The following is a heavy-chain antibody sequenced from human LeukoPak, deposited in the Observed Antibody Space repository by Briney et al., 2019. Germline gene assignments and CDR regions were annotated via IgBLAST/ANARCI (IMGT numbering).Heavy chain of an antibody. Sequence: GGCLRLSCTASGFTFSIYRMNWVRQAPGKGLEWVAFIRYDGSNKYYADSVKGRFTISRDNSKNTLYLQMNSLRAEDTAVYYCAKFPYYYDSSGYYHFDYWGQGTLVTVSS. D-gene: IGHD3-22*01. CDR1: GFTFSIYR. V-gene: IGHV3-30*02. J-gene: IGHJ4*02. CDR2: IRYDGSNK. CDR3: AKFPYYYDSSGYYHFDY.